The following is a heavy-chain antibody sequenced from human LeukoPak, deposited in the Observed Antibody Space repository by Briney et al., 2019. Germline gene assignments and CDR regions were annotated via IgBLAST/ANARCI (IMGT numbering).Heavy chain of an antibody. V-gene: IGHV4-34*01. J-gene: IGHJ4*02. Sequence: PETLSLTCAVYGGSFSGYYWSWIRQPPGKWLEWIGEINHSGSTNYNPSLKSRVTISVDTSKNQFSLKLSSVTAADTAVYYCARAAYYYDSSGYYSNLLLDYWGQGTLVTVSS. D-gene: IGHD3-22*01. CDR2: INHSGST. CDR3: ARAAYYYDSSGYYSNLLLDY. CDR1: GGSFSGYY.